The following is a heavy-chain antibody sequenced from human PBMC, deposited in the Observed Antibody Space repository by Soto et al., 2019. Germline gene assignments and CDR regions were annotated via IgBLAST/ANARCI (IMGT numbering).Heavy chain of an antibody. D-gene: IGHD2-2*01. CDR3: ARDMIPAAPAYKYYAMDV. V-gene: IGHV1-69*01. J-gene: IGHJ6*02. CDR1: GDTFSNYA. CDR2: IIPIVRTT. Sequence: HVQLVQSGAEVKKPGSSVKVSCKASGDTFSNYAISWVRQAPGQGLEWMGGIIPIVRTTDYAQNFQGRVTITADESTSTAYMELSSLRSEDTALYFCARDMIPAAPAYKYYAMDVWGQGTPVTVSS.